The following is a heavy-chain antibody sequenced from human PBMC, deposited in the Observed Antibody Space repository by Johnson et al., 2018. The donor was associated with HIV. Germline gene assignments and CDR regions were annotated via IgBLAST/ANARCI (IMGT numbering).Heavy chain of an antibody. CDR1: GFTVSSNY. Sequence: VQLVESGGGLVQPGGSLRLSCAASGFTVSSNYMNWVRQAPGKGLEWVSVIYSGGSTYYADSVKGRFTISRDNSKNTLYLQMNSLRAEDTAIYYCARDRSIAVAGRRDAFDIWGQGTMVTVS. CDR2: IYSGGST. J-gene: IGHJ3*02. D-gene: IGHD6-19*01. CDR3: ARDRSIAVAGRRDAFDI. V-gene: IGHV3-66*01.